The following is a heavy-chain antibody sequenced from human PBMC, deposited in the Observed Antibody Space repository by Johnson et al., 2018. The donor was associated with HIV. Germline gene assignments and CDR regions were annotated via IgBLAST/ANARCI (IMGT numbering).Heavy chain of an antibody. CDR2: IYSGGST. Sequence: VQLVESGGGVVQPGRSLRLSCAASGFIFSSYGMHWVRQAPGKGLEWVAVIYSGGSTYYADSVKGRCTISRENSKNTLYLQMNSMRAEDTAIYYCAKLKRRGDQDDAFDIWGQGTMVTVSS. CDR1: GFIFSSYG. J-gene: IGHJ3*02. CDR3: AKLKRRGDQDDAFDI. D-gene: IGHD2-2*01. V-gene: IGHV3-NL1*01.